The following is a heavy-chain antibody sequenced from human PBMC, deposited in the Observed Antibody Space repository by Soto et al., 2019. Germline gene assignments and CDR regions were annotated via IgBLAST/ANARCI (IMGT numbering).Heavy chain of an antibody. CDR1: GYVFTTSA. V-gene: IGHV1-3*01. D-gene: IGHD3-22*01. Sequence: QVHLVQSGADVQKPGASVRISCQASGYVFTTSAIHWVRQAAGQSLEWMGWINPATGDTKYSQNVRGRVTFTVDTSAPTVYMDVRSLTSHDTAVYYCARAAGRSKLLPYYFDPWGQGTLVTVSS. CDR3: ARAAGRSKLLPYYFDP. CDR2: INPATGDT. J-gene: IGHJ5*02.